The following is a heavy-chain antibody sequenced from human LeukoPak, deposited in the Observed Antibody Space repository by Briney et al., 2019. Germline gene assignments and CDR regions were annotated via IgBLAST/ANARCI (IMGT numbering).Heavy chain of an antibody. CDR3: ASGVATEALVDY. J-gene: IGHJ4*02. V-gene: IGHV4-59*12. CDR1: GGSISSYY. D-gene: IGHD5-12*01. CDR2: IYYSGST. Sequence: SETLSLTCTVSGGSISSYYWSWIRQPPGKGLEWIGYIYYSGSTNYNPSLKSRVTISVDTSKNQFSLKLSSVTAADTAVYYCASGVATEALVDYWGQGTLVTVSS.